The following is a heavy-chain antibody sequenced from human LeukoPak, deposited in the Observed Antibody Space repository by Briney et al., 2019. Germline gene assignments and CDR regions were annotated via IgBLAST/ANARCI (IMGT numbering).Heavy chain of an antibody. CDR1: GYTFTGYY. Sequence: ASVKVSCKASGYTFTGYYIHWVRQAPGQGLEWMGLINPNSGGTDYAQKFQGRVTMTRDTSISTAYMELSSLRSDDTAVYYCARDLEGCYYASGNYPQWGQGTLVTVSS. CDR3: ARDLEGCYYASGNYPQ. D-gene: IGHD3-10*01. CDR2: INPNSGGT. J-gene: IGHJ4*02. V-gene: IGHV1-2*02.